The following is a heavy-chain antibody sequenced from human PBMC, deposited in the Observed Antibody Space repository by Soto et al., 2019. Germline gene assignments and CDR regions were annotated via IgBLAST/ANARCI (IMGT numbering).Heavy chain of an antibody. CDR2: INSDGSST. CDR1: GLNLSSYW. D-gene: IGHD5-12*01. J-gene: IGHJ5*02. Sequence: GSLRLSCAASGLNLSSYWMPWVRQAPGKGLVWVSHINSDGSSTNDADFVKGRFTISRDNYQNILYLQMHSLRVEDTAVYYCERGPSGAYDTSWFGPWGQGTLVTVSS. CDR3: ERGPSGAYDTSWFGP. V-gene: IGHV3-74*01.